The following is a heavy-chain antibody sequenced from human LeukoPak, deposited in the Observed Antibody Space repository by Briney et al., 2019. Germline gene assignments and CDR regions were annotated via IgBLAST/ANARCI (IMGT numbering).Heavy chain of an antibody. CDR3: ARAGGFGESDY. Sequence: ASVKVSCTASGYIFTSYGITWVRQAPGQGLEWVGWINGYNGNTNYAQKLRGRVTMTTDTATSTAYMELKTLTSDDSAFYYCARAGGFGESDYWGQGTLVTVSS. J-gene: IGHJ4*02. D-gene: IGHD3-10*01. CDR1: GYIFTSYG. V-gene: IGHV1-18*01. CDR2: INGYNGNT.